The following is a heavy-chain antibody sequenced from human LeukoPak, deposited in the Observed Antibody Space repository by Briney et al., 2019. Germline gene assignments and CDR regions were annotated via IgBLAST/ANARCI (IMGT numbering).Heavy chain of an antibody. V-gene: IGHV1-2*02. CDR2: INPNSGGT. CDR3: ASTTYSSSSPDY. CDR1: GYTFTGYY. D-gene: IGHD6-6*01. Sequence: ASVKVSCKASGYTFTGYYMDWVRQAPGQGLEWMGWINPNSGGTNYAQKFQGRVTMTRDTSISTAYMELSRLRSDDTAVYYCASTTYSSSSPDYWGQGTLVTVSS. J-gene: IGHJ4*02.